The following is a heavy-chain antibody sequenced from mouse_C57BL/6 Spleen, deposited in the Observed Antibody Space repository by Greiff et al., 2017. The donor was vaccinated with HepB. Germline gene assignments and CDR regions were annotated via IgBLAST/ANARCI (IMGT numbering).Heavy chain of an antibody. D-gene: IGHD1-1*01. CDR1: GYTFTDYY. CDR2: IFPGSGST. Sequence: QVQLKESGPELVKPGASVKISCKASGYTFTDYYINWVKQRPGQGLEWIGWIFPGSGSTYYNEKFKGKATLTVDKSSSTAYMLLSSLTSEDSAVYFCARGGTVVPPYYYAMDYWGQGTSVTVSS. V-gene: IGHV1-75*01. CDR3: ARGGTVVPPYYYAMDY. J-gene: IGHJ4*01.